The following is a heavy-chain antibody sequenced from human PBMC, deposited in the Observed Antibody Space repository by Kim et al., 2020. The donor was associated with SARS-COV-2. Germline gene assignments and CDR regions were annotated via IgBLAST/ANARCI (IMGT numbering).Heavy chain of an antibody. J-gene: IGHJ4*02. CDR2: ITQDGSST. Sequence: GGSLRLSCAASGFTFVNYRMHWVRQAPGKGLLWVATITQDGSSTTYADSVKGRFTISRDNAKNTVYLQMNSLRAEDTAVYYCARTNYFDYWGQGTLVTVSS. V-gene: IGHV3-74*01. CDR1: GFTFVNYR. CDR3: ARTNYFDY.